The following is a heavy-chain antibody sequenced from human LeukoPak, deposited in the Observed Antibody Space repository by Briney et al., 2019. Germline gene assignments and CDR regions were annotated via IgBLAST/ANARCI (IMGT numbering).Heavy chain of an antibody. CDR1: GDSTRSYY. J-gene: IGHJ4*01. CDR3: ASHGSSGHDPLT. V-gene: IGHV4-59*08. D-gene: IGHD5-12*01. Sequence: PWETLSLTCTVSGDSTRSYYWNWIRRPPGKGLEWIGYIYYTGSTSYNPSLKSRVTISLDTSKSQFSLRLTSVTAADTAVYYCASHGSSGHDPLTWGQGTLVTVSS. CDR2: IYYTGST.